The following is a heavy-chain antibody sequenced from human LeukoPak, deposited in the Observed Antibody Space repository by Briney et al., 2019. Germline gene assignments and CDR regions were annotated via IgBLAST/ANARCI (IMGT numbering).Heavy chain of an antibody. J-gene: IGHJ4*02. Sequence: SATLSLTCTVSGGSISCHYWGWIRQPPGKGLEWIGYIHYSGRTDYKPSLKSRLTLSVDTSRSRFSLKLRYVSAADTAVDYCVRENYFDKWGQGTLVTVSS. CDR1: GGSISCHY. CDR3: VRENYFDK. V-gene: IGHV4-59*11. CDR2: IHYSGRT.